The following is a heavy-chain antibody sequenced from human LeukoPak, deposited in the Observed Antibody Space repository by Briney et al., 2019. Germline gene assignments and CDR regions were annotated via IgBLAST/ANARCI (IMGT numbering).Heavy chain of an antibody. CDR2: IYNDDTT. V-gene: IGHV3-66*01. CDR1: GFSFRSYW. D-gene: IGHD2-15*01. CDR3: VALYDS. J-gene: IGHJ4*02. Sequence: GGSLRLSCAASGFSFRSYWMHWVRQAPGKGLEWVSIIYNDDTTYYADSVKGRFTISRDTSKNTLYLQMNGLRAEDTAVYYCVALYDSWGQGTLVTVSS.